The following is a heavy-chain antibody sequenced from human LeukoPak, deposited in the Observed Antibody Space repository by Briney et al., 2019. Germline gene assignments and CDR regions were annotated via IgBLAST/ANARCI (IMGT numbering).Heavy chain of an antibody. CDR2: ISSSGSTI. Sequence: GGSLRLSCAASGFTFSDYYMSWIRQAPGKGLEWVSYISSSGSTIYYADSVKGRFTISRDNAKNSLYLQMNSLRAEDTAVYYCARASYSNPRFYYYYMDVWGKGTTVTVSS. CDR1: GFTFSDYY. J-gene: IGHJ6*03. V-gene: IGHV3-11*04. D-gene: IGHD4-11*01. CDR3: ARASYSNPRFYYYYMDV.